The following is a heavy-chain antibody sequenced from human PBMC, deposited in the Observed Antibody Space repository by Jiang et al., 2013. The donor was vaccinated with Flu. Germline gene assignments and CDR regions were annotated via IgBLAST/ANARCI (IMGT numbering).Heavy chain of an antibody. D-gene: IGHD2-21*02. CDR2: ISYDGSNK. Sequence: VQLVESGGGVVQPGRSLRLSCAASGFTFSSYAMHWVRQAPGKGLEWVAVISYDGSNKYYADSVKGRFTISRDNSKNTLYLQMNSLRAEDTAVYYCARDSSLAYCGGDCYHYFDYWGQGTLVTVSS. J-gene: IGHJ4*02. CDR1: GFTFSSYA. CDR3: ARDSSLAYCGGDCYHYFDY. V-gene: IGHV3-30-3*01.